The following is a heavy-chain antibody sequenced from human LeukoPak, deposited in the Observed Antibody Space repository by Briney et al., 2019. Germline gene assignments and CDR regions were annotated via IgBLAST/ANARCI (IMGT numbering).Heavy chain of an antibody. CDR3: ARRRYSYGYNNYYYMDV. V-gene: IGHV4-34*01. CDR2: INHSGST. D-gene: IGHD5-18*01. Sequence: SETLSLTCAVYGGTFSGYYWSWIRQLPGKGLEWIGEINHSGSTKYKPTLKSRVTISVDTSKNQFSLKLSSVTAADTAVYYCARRRYSYGYNNYYYMDVWGKGTTVTISS. CDR1: GGTFSGYY. J-gene: IGHJ6*03.